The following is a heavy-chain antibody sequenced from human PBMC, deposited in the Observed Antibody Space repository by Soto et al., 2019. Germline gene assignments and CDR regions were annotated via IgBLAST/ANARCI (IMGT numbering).Heavy chain of an antibody. CDR2: IYPGDSDA. Sequence: VEALKVTCNPSGKTFINHSIAWVRQMPAKGLECMGIIYPGDSDARYSPSFAGQATISVDKSITTAYLHWSSLEASYSAMYYCARQGAMAATCADDFDIWGQGTMVTVSS. CDR1: GKTFINHS. CDR3: ARQGAMAATCADDFDI. J-gene: IGHJ3*02. V-gene: IGHV5-51*01.